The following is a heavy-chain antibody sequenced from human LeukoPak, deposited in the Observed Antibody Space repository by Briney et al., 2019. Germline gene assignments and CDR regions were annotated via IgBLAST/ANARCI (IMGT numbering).Heavy chain of an antibody. CDR3: ARGLRFDY. CDR1: GGSFSGYY. J-gene: IGHJ4*02. CDR2: INHSGST. V-gene: IGHV4-34*01. Sequence: PSETLSLTCAVYGGSFSGYYWSWIRQPPGKGLEWIGGINHSGSTNYNPSLKSRVTISVDTSKNQFSLKLSSVTAADTAVYYCARGLRFDYWGQGTLVTVSS.